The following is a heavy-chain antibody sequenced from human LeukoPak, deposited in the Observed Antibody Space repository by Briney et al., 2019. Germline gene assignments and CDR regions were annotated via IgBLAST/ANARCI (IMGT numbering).Heavy chain of an antibody. J-gene: IGHJ5*02. D-gene: IGHD2-2*02. CDR2: IIPIFGIA. CDR3: ASLPDCSSTSCYTFRDWFDP. CDR1: GGTFSSYS. V-gene: IGHV1-69*02. Sequence: ASVKVSCKASGGTFSSYSISWVRQAPGQGLEWIGRIIPIFGIANYAQKFQGRVTITADKSTSTAYMELSSLRSEDTAVHYCASLPDCSSTSCYTFRDWFDPWGQGTLVTVSS.